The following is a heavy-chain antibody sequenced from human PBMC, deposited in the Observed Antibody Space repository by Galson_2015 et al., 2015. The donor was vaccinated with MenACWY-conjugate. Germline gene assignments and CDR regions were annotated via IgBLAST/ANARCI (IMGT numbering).Heavy chain of an antibody. CDR1: GFTFSSYG. Sequence: SLRLSCAASGFTFSSYGMHWVRQAPGKGLEWVAAISYDGSNKYYADSVKGRFTISRDNSKNTLYLQMNSLRAEDTAVYYCATTNRRYGDYVCDYWGQGTLVTVSS. J-gene: IGHJ4*02. CDR3: ATTNRRYGDYVCDY. V-gene: IGHV3-30*03. D-gene: IGHD4-17*01. CDR2: ISYDGSNK.